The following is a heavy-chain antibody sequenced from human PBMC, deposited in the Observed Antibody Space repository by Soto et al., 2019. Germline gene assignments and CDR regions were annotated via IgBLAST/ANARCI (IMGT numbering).Heavy chain of an antibody. D-gene: IGHD2-15*01. V-gene: IGHV3-23*01. CDR2: ISGSGGST. CDR1: GFTFSSYA. Sequence: PGGSLRLSCAASGFTFSSYAMSWVRQAPGKGLEWVSAISGSGGSTYYADSVKGRFTISRDNSKNMLYLQMNSLRAEDTAVYYCAKDRLIYCSGGSCYSVDYWGQGTLVTVSS. J-gene: IGHJ4*02. CDR3: AKDRLIYCSGGSCYSVDY.